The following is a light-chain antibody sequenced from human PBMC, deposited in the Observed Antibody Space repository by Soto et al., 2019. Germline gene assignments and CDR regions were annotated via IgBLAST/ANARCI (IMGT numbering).Light chain of an antibody. Sequence: QSVLTQPASVSGSPGQPITISCTGTSSDVGIYNLVSWYQHFPGKAPKLMIYEVNKRPSGVSNRFSGSKSGSTASLTISGLQAEDEADYYCCSYTRSGSFVLGTGKKVTVX. CDR2: EVN. CDR3: CSYTRSGSFV. CDR1: SSDVGIYNL. J-gene: IGLJ1*01. V-gene: IGLV2-23*02.